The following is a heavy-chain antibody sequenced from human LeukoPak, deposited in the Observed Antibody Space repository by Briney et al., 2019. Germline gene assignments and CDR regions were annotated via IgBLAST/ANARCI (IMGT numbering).Heavy chain of an antibody. D-gene: IGHD2-2*01. J-gene: IGHJ6*03. CDR3: ARTIVVVPAASPQYYYYYMDV. Sequence: PSETLSLTCTVSGGSISSSSYYWGWIRQPPGKGLEWIGSIYYSGSTYYNPSLKSRVTISVDTSKNQFSLKLSSVTAADTAVYYCARTIVVVPAASPQYYYYYMDVWGKGTTVTVSS. CDR1: GGSISSSSYY. CDR2: IYYSGST. V-gene: IGHV4-39*01.